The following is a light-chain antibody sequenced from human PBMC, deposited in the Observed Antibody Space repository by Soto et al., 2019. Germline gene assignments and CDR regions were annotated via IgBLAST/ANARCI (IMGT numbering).Light chain of an antibody. CDR2: GAS. J-gene: IGKJ5*01. V-gene: IGKV3-20*01. Sequence: EIVLTQSPGTLSLSPGERATLSCRASQSVNSNHLAWYQQGPGQAPRLLIYGASIRATGIPDRFSGSGSGTDFTLTISRLEPEDFAVFYCQQYGTSLVTFGQGTRLEIK. CDR3: QQYGTSLVT. CDR1: QSVNSNH.